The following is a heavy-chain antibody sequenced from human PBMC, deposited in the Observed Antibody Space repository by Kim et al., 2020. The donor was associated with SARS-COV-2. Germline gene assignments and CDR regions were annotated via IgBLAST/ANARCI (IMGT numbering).Heavy chain of an antibody. Sequence: LRSRVTRSVDTSKNQSSLKMSSVTAADTAVYYCARAPRGIFGVVTYFDYWGQGTLVTVSS. D-gene: IGHD3-3*01. V-gene: IGHV4-59*01. CDR3: ARAPRGIFGVVTYFDY. J-gene: IGHJ4*02.